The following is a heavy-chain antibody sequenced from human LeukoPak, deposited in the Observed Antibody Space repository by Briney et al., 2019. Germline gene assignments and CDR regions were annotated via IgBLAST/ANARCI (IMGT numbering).Heavy chain of an antibody. J-gene: IGHJ3*02. CDR2: INHSGST. Sequence: KPSETLSLTCAVYGGSFSGYYWSWIRQPPGKGLEWIGEINHSGSTNYNPSLKSRVTISVDTSKNQFSLKLSSVTAADTAVYYCAREYSYGYDAFDIWGQGTMVTVSS. D-gene: IGHD5-18*01. CDR1: GGSFSGYY. V-gene: IGHV4-34*01. CDR3: AREYSYGYDAFDI.